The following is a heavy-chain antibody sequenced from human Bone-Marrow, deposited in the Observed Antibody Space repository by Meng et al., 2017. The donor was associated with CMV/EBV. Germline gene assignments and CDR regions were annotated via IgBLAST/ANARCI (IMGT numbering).Heavy chain of an antibody. J-gene: IGHJ4*02. Sequence: GESLKISCAASGFTFSNAWMSWVRQAPGKGLEWVANIKQDGGEKHYVDSVKGRLTISRDNAKSSLYLQMNRLRAEDTAIYYCARVRYQPSSQNPFDYWGQGTLVTVSS. D-gene: IGHD1-14*01. V-gene: IGHV3-7*01. CDR2: IKQDGGEK. CDR3: ARVRYQPSSQNPFDY. CDR1: GFTFSNAW.